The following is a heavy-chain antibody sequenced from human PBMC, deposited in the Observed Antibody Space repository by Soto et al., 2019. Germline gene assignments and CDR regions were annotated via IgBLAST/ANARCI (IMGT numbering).Heavy chain of an antibody. CDR3: VRDHRWAFDI. Sequence: PWWSLRLSCIDSVFTFREYAFNWFRQAPGKGLEWVSYISVGGGSIFYADSVKGRFTISRDDARNSVYLQMNTLRHEDTAVYHCVRDHRWAFDIWGQGTVVTVS. CDR1: VFTFREYA. J-gene: IGHJ3*02. D-gene: IGHD2-15*01. CDR2: ISVGGGSI. V-gene: IGHV3-48*02.